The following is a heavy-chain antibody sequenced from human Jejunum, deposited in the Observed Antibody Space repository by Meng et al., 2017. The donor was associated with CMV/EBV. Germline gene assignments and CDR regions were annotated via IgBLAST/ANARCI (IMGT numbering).Heavy chain of an antibody. J-gene: IGHJ4*02. CDR3: ARGAVNMVRGVSYYFDY. D-gene: IGHD3-10*01. CDR1: VSSGSYY. CDR2: VFYSGSS. Sequence: VSSGSYYWNWIRQSPGKGLEWIAHVFYSGSSDYNPSLKSRVTISVDTSKNQFFLQLDSVTAADTAVYFCARGAVNMVRGVSYYFDYWGQGTLVTVSS. V-gene: IGHV4-61*01.